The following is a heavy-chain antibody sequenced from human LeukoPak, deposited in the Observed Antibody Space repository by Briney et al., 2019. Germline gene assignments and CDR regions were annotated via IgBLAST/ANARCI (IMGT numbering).Heavy chain of an antibody. CDR3: AGHHPRNTVDF. Sequence: SETLSLTCTVSGGSISSYYWSWLRQPPGKGLEWIAYISDIGSINYNPSLKTRVTISLDTSKNQFSLKLSSVTAADTAVYYCAGHHPRNTVDFWGQGTLVTVSS. J-gene: IGHJ4*02. V-gene: IGHV4-59*08. CDR2: ISDIGSI. CDR1: GGSISSYY. D-gene: IGHD2/OR15-2a*01.